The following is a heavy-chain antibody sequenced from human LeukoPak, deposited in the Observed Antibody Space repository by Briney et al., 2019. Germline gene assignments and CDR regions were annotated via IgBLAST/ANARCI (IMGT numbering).Heavy chain of an antibody. V-gene: IGHV1-18*01. CDR3: ARAHPYDFWSGYLNWFDP. CDR1: GYTFTSYG. J-gene: IGHJ5*02. Sequence: ASVKVSCKASGYTFTSYGISWVRQAPGQGLEWMGWISAYNGNTNYAQKLQGRVTMTTDTSTSTAYMELRSLRSDDTAVYYCARAHPYDFWSGYLNWFDPWGQGTLVTVSS. D-gene: IGHD3-3*01. CDR2: ISAYNGNT.